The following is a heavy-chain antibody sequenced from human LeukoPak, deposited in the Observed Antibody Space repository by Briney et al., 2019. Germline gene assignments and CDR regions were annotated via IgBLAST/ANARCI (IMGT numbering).Heavy chain of an antibody. Sequence: QAGGSLRLSCAASGFTFNSYSMSWVRQAPGKGLEWVSAISGSGGSTYYADSVKGRFTISRDNSKNTLYLQMNSLRAEDTAVYYCAKVAVAGTSYYYYYMDVWGKGTLVTVSS. D-gene: IGHD6-19*01. CDR2: ISGSGGST. CDR3: AKVAVAGTSYYYYYMDV. J-gene: IGHJ6*03. V-gene: IGHV3-23*01. CDR1: GFTFNSYS.